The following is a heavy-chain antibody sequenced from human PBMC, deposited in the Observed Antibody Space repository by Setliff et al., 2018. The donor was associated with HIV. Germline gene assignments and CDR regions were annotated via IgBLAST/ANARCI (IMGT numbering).Heavy chain of an antibody. CDR3: ARSRSMDV. CDR2: INAGNGNT. J-gene: IGHJ6*02. CDR1: RYSFITYV. V-gene: IGHV1-3*01. Sequence: ASVKVSCKASRYSFITYVVYWVRQAPGQRLEWMGWINAGNGNTKYSQKFQGRVTITRDTSAKIAYMELSSLRSEDTAVYYCARSRSMDVWGQGTTVTVSS.